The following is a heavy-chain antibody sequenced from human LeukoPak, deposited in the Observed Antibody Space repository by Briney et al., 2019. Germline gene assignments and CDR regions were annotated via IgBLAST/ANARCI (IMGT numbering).Heavy chain of an antibody. J-gene: IGHJ3*02. V-gene: IGHV1-18*01. CDR1: GYTFTSYG. CDR2: ISAYNGNT. CDR3: AKNEDGYNYVVAFDI. D-gene: IGHD5-24*01. Sequence: GASVKVSCKASGYTFTSYGISWVRQAPGQGLEWMGWISAYNGNTNYAQKLQGRVTMTTDTSTSTAYMELRSLRAEDTAVYYCAKNEDGYNYVVAFDIWGQGTMVTVSS.